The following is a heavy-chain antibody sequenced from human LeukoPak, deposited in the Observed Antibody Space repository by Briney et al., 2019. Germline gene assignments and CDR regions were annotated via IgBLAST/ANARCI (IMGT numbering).Heavy chain of an antibody. CDR3: AREALPNGVWRVGWFDP. CDR1: GGSIRGYY. CDR2: IYFNGDT. V-gene: IGHV4-4*07. Sequence: PSETLSLTCTVSGGSIRGYYWSWIRQPAGKGLEWIGRIYFNGDTNYNPSLKSRVTMSLDTSKNQFSLKLNSVTAADTAVYYCAREALPNGVWRVGWFDPWGQGTLVTVFS. D-gene: IGHD2-8*01. J-gene: IGHJ5*02.